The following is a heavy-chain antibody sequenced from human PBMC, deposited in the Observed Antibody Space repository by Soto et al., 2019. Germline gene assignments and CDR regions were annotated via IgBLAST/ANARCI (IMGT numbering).Heavy chain of an antibody. CDR2: INWNSETV. Sequence: GGSLRLSCAPSGFTFDDYAMHWVWQIPGKGLEWVSGINWNSETVGYADSVKGRFTISRDSAKNSLYLQMTTLRPEDTALYFCARDQDLGGYDLRPMYGLDVWGQGTTVTVSS. J-gene: IGHJ6*02. CDR1: GFTFDDYA. CDR3: ARDQDLGGYDLRPMYGLDV. V-gene: IGHV3-9*01. D-gene: IGHD5-12*01.